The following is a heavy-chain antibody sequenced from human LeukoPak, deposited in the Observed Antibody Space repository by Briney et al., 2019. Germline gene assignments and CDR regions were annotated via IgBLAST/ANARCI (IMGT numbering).Heavy chain of an antibody. J-gene: IGHJ3*02. Sequence: PSETLSLTCAVSGGSISSSNWWSWVRQPPGKGLEWIGEIYHSGSTNYNPSLKSRVTISVDKSKNQFSLKLSSVTAADTAVYYCARANTNEYAAMVRGVIIPDAFDIWGQGTMVTVSS. V-gene: IGHV4-4*02. D-gene: IGHD3-10*01. CDR2: IYHSGST. CDR1: GGSISSSNW. CDR3: ARANTNEYAAMVRGVIIPDAFDI.